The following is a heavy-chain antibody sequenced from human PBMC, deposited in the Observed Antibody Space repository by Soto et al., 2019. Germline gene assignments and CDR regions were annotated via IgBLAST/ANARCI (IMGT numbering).Heavy chain of an antibody. CDR2: ISWNSGSI. Sequence: PGGSLRLSCAASGFTFDDYAMHWVRQAPGKGLEWVSGISWNSGSIGYADSVKGRFTISRDNAKNSLYLQMNSLRAEDTALYYCAKGRKGSLDYWGQGTLVTVSS. CDR1: GFTFDDYA. CDR3: AKGRKGSLDY. J-gene: IGHJ4*02. V-gene: IGHV3-9*01.